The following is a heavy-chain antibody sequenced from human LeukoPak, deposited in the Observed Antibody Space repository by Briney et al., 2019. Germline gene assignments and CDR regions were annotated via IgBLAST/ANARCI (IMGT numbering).Heavy chain of an antibody. CDR3: ERGNPGDPIDY. V-gene: IGHV3-33*01. CDR2: RWYDGSNK. Sequence: GRSLRLSCGASGFTFSSYGMHWVRQAPGKGLEWVAGRWYDGSNKYYADSVKGRCTISRDNSKNTLYMQMNSLRAEDTAVYYCERGNPGDPIDYWGQGPLVTVFS. CDR1: GFTFSSYG. J-gene: IGHJ4*02. D-gene: IGHD2-21*01.